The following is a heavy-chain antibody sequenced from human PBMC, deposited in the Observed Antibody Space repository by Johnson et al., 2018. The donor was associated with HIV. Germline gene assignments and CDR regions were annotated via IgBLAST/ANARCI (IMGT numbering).Heavy chain of an antibody. CDR1: GFTFSTYA. V-gene: IGHV3-23*04. CDR2: LTPSGGGT. D-gene: IGHD3-16*01. J-gene: IGHJ3*02. Sequence: VQLVESGGGLVQPGGSLRLSCAASGFTFSTYAMSWVRQAPGKGPEWVSALTPSGGGTYYADSVKGRFTISRDNSKNTLYLQLNSQRAEDTAVFYCAKHLSTLVDAFDIWGQGTMVTVSS. CDR3: AKHLSTLVDAFDI.